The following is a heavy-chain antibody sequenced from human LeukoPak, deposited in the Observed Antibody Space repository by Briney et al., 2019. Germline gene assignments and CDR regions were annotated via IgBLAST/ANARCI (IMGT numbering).Heavy chain of an antibody. Sequence: SETLSLTCAVSGGSISSYYWSWIRQPPGKGLEWMGYIHYSGSTNYNPSLKSRVTISVDTSKNQFSLKLSSVTAADTAVYYCARHGHPGIAAAGWFDPWGQGTLVTVSS. CDR2: IHYSGST. CDR3: ARHGHPGIAAAGWFDP. J-gene: IGHJ5*02. CDR1: GGSISSYY. V-gene: IGHV4-59*08. D-gene: IGHD6-13*01.